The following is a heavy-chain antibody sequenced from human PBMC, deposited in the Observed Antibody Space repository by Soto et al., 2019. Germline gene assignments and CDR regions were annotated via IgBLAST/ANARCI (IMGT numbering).Heavy chain of an antibody. J-gene: IGHJ1*01. Sequence: GGSLRLSCSASGFTFSSYAMHWVRQAPGEGLEYASGISSNGGTTYYVDSVKGRFTISRDNSKNTLYLQMSSLRAEDTAVYYCVKDPGAVTGDEYFQHWGLGTLVTVSS. D-gene: IGHD6-19*01. V-gene: IGHV3-64D*06. CDR2: ISSNGGTT. CDR1: GFTFSSYA. CDR3: VKDPGAVTGDEYFQH.